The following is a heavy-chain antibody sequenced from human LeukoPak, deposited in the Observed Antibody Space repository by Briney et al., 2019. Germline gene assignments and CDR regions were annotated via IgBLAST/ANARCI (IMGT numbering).Heavy chain of an antibody. CDR1: GFSFSNYW. Sequence: GGSVRLSCAASGFSFSNYWMNWVRQAPGKWLEWVANIKKEGSEKYYVGSVKGRFTNSRDNAKNSLFLQINSLRAEDNAVYYCERAYYDNSGYLGYWGQGTLVTVSS. V-gene: IGHV3-7*04. CDR2: IKKEGSEK. J-gene: IGHJ4*02. D-gene: IGHD3-22*01. CDR3: ERAYYDNSGYLGY.